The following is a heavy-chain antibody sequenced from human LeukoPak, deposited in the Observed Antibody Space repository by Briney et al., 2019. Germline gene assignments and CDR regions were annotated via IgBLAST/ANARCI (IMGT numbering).Heavy chain of an antibody. J-gene: IGHJ5*02. Sequence: EASVKVSCKASGYTFTSYGISWVRQAPGQGLEWMGWISAYNGNTNYAQKLQGRVTLTTDTSTSTAYMELRSLRSDDTAVYYCARQKTAAGTRWFDPWGQGTLVTVSS. CDR2: ISAYNGNT. CDR3: ARQKTAAGTRWFDP. D-gene: IGHD6-13*01. CDR1: GYTFTSYG. V-gene: IGHV1-18*01.